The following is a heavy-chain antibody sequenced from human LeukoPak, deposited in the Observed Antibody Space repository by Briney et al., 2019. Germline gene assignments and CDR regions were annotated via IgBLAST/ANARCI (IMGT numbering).Heavy chain of an antibody. J-gene: IGHJ4*02. CDR2: INPNSGST. Sequence: ASVKVSCKASGYTFTGYYMHWVRQAPGQGLEWMGWINPNSGSTNYAQKFQGRVTMTRDKSISTAYMELSRLRSDDTAVYYCAQRARDGYNLGFSYWGQGTLVTVSS. CDR1: GYTFTGYY. CDR3: AQRARDGYNLGFSY. D-gene: IGHD5-24*01. V-gene: IGHV1-2*02.